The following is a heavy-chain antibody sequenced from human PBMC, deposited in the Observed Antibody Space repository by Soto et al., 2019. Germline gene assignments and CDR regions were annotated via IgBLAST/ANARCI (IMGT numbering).Heavy chain of an antibody. J-gene: IGHJ5*02. V-gene: IGHV5-51*01. D-gene: IGHD6-13*01. Sequence: GESLKISCKGPGYSFTSYWIGWVRQMPGKGLEWMGIIYPGDSDTRYSPSFQGQVTISADKSISTAYLQWSSLKASGTAMYYCASTSIAAAGKDYNWFDPWGQGTLVTVSS. CDR1: GYSFTSYW. CDR3: ASTSIAAAGKDYNWFDP. CDR2: IYPGDSDT.